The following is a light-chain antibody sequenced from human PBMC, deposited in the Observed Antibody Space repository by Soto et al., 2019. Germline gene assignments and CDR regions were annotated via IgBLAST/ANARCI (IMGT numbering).Light chain of an antibody. CDR1: SSDVGTQNY. V-gene: IGLV2-14*01. CDR3: LSYTSSYTVV. Sequence: HSALTQPASVSGSPGQSITISCTGSSSDVGTQNYVSWYQQHPDKAPKLMIYEVSDRPSGVSNRFSGSKSGNTASLTISGVQAEDEADYYCLSYTSSYTVVFGGGTQLTVL. CDR2: EVS. J-gene: IGLJ2*01.